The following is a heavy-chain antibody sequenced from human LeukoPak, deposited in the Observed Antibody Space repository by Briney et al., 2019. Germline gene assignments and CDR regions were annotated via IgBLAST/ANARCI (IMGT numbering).Heavy chain of an antibody. J-gene: IGHJ4*02. CDR2: ISYDGNNK. V-gene: IGHV3-30-3*01. Sequence: GGSLRLSCTVSGFTFSSYAIHWVRQAPGKGLEWVAVISYDGNNKYYADSVRGRFTISRDNSKDTLYLQMNSLRAEDTAVYYCARDYCSSTSCFPDYWGQGTLVTVSS. CDR1: GFTFSSYA. D-gene: IGHD2-2*01. CDR3: ARDYCSSTSCFPDY.